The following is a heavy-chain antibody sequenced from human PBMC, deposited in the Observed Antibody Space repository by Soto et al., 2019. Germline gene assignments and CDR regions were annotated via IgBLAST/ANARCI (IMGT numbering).Heavy chain of an antibody. J-gene: IGHJ6*02. CDR3: ARAPPRGIAAPGTWGSGMDV. D-gene: IGHD6-13*01. Sequence: GGSLRLSCAASGFSVSSYSMHWVRQAPGKGLEWVAVISYDGSNKYYADSVKGRFTITRDSSKNTVSLQMNSLRLEDTAVYYCARAPPRGIAAPGTWGSGMDVWGQGTTVTVSS. V-gene: IGHV3-30*04. CDR2: ISYDGSNK. CDR1: GFSVSSYS.